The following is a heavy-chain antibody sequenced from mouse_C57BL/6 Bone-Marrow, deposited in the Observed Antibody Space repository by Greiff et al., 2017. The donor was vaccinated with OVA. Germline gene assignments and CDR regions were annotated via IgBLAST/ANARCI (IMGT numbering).Heavy chain of an antibody. CDR2: IYPRDGST. CDR1: GYTFTDHT. Sequence: VQVVESDAELVKPGASVKISCKVSGYTFTDHTIHWMKQRPEQGLEWIGYIYPRDGSTKYNEKFKGKATLTADKSSSTAYMQLNSLTSEDSAVYFCARWNAGSRDYFDYWGQGTTLTVSS. D-gene: IGHD1-1*01. V-gene: IGHV1-78*01. CDR3: ARWNAGSRDYFDY. J-gene: IGHJ2*01.